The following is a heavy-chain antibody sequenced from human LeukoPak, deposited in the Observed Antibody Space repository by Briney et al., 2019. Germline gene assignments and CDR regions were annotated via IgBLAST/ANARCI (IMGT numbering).Heavy chain of an antibody. CDR1: GYTFTGYY. CDR3: ARDVFVVITDELFDY. J-gene: IGHJ4*02. D-gene: IGHD3-22*01. V-gene: IGHV1-2*02. Sequence: ASVKVSCEASGYTFTGYYMHWVRQAPGQGLEWMGWINPNSGGTNYAQKFQGRVTMTRDTSISTAYMELSRLRSDDTAVYYCARDVFVVITDELFDYWGQGTLVTVSS. CDR2: INPNSGGT.